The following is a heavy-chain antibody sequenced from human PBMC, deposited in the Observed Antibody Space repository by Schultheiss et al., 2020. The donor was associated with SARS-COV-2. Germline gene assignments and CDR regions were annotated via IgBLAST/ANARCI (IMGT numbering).Heavy chain of an antibody. CDR2: IYYSGST. CDR3: ARHGGYSYGYYFDY. D-gene: IGHD5-18*01. J-gene: IGHJ4*02. Sequence: SETLSLTCTVSGGSISSGGYYWSWIRQHPGKGLEWIGYIYYSGSTYYNPSLKSRVTISVDKSKNQFSLKLSSVTAADTAVYYCARHGGYSYGYYFDYWGQGTLVTVSS. V-gene: IGHV4-30-4*08. CDR1: GGSISSGGYY.